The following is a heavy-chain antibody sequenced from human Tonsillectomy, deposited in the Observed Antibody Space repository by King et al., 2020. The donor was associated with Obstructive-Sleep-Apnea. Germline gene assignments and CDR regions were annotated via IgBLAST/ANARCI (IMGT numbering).Heavy chain of an antibody. D-gene: IGHD6-19*01. J-gene: IGHJ4*02. V-gene: IGHV1-8*01. Sequence: GQLVQSGAEVKKPGASVKVSCKASGYTFNSYDINWVRQATGQGLEWIGWMNPNSGNTVYAQKSQGRVTMTRNTSLSTAYMELSSLRSEDTAVYYCASGDSGWYGYYFDYWGQGTLVTVSS. CDR2: MNPNSGNT. CDR1: GYTFNSYD. CDR3: ASGDSGWYGYYFDY.